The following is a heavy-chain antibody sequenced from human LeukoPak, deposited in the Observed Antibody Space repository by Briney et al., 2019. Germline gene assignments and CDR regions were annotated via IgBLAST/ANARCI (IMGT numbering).Heavy chain of an antibody. D-gene: IGHD3-10*01. Sequence: GRSLRLSCAASGFTFSRYGMHWVRQAPGKGLEWVALIWYDGSKKDLADSVKGRFTISRDNSKNTLYLQMNSLRADDTAVYYCARQGDFGSGSYYIDAFDIWGQGTMVTVSS. CDR2: IWYDGSKK. CDR3: ARQGDFGSGSYYIDAFDI. V-gene: IGHV3-33*01. J-gene: IGHJ3*02. CDR1: GFTFSRYG.